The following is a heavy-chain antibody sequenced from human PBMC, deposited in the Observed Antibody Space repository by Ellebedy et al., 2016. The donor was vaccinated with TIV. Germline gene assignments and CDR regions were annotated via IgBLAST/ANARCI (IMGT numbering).Heavy chain of an antibody. CDR2: VADDFKT. Sequence: PGGSLRLSCAGTGFTFSDFSINRVRQAPGKGLEWVSAVADDFKTYYADSVRGRFTVSRDNSKNTVTLQMNSLRAEDTAVYFCARKGGARFVVGNYFDYWGQGTLVTVSS. CDR1: GFTFSDFS. CDR3: ARKGGARFVVGNYFDY. D-gene: IGHD2-21*01. J-gene: IGHJ4*02. V-gene: IGHV3-23*01.